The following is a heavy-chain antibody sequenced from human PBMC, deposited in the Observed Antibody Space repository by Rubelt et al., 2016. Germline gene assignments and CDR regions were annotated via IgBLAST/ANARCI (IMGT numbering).Heavy chain of an antibody. CDR1: GGSISSSSYY. CDR2: IYYSGST. D-gene: IGHD4-11*01. Sequence: QLQLQESGPGLVKPSETLSLTCTVSGGSISSSSYYWGWIRQPPGKGLEWIGSIYYSGSTNYNPSLKGLVTISVDTSKNQFSLKLSSVTAADTAVYYCARGYSNYAYYYMDVWGKGTTVTVSS. CDR3: ARGYSNYAYYYMDV. V-gene: IGHV4-39*07. J-gene: IGHJ6*03.